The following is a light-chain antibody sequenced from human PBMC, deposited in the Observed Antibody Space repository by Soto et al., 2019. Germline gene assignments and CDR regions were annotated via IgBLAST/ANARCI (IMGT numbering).Light chain of an antibody. CDR3: CSYAGSNNLKV. V-gene: IGLV2-8*01. CDR1: SSDVGGYNY. Sequence: QPALTQPPSGSGFPGQSGTITYTRTSSDVGGYNYVSWYQQHPGKAPKLMIYEVTKRPSGVPDRFSGSTSGNTASLTVSGLQAEDEADYYCCSYAGSNNLKVFGTGTKVTVL. CDR2: EVT. J-gene: IGLJ1*01.